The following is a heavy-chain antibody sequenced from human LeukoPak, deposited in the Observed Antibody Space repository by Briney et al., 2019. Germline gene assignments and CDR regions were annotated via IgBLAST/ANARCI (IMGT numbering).Heavy chain of an antibody. V-gene: IGHV3-9*01. J-gene: IGHJ5*02. CDR3: AKADCSSTSCSPIWFDP. CDR2: ISWNSGSI. Sequence: PGGSLRLSCAASGFTFDDYAMHWVRQAPGKGLEWVSGISWNSGSIGYADSVKGRFTISRDNAKNSLYLQMNSLRAEDTALYYCAKADCSSTSCSPIWFDPWGQGTLVTVSS. CDR1: GFTFDDYA. D-gene: IGHD2-2*01.